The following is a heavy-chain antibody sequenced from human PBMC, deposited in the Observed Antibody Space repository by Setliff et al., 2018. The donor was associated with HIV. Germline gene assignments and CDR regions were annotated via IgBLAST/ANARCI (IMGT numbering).Heavy chain of an antibody. D-gene: IGHD3-10*01. CDR2: IIPNSGGT. V-gene: IGHV1-2*06. CDR1: GYTFTGYY. CDR3: ATDLAVLLRGVGFY. J-gene: IGHJ4*02. Sequence: ASVKVSCKASGYTFTGYYVHWVRQAPGQGLEWMGRIIPNSGGTNYAQKFQGRVTMTEDTSTDTAYMELSSLRSEDTAVYYCATDLAVLLRGVGFYWGQGTLVTVSS.